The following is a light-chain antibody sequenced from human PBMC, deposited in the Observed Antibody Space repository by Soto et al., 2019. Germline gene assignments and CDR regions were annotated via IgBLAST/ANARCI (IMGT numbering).Light chain of an antibody. CDR3: SSYTSSAPFYV. V-gene: IGLV2-14*03. CDR2: DVN. J-gene: IGLJ1*01. Sequence: QSALTPPASVSGSPGQSITISCTGVTNEVDFYDYVSWYQQHPGQSPQLLIYDVNSRLSGISYRFSGSKSGDTASLTISGLQAEDDADYYCSSYTSSAPFYVFGAGTKVTVL. CDR1: TNEVDFYDY.